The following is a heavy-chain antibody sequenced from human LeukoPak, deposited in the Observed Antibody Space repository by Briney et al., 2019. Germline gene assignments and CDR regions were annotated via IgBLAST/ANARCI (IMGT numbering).Heavy chain of an antibody. D-gene: IGHD2-2*01. J-gene: IGHJ4*02. V-gene: IGHV4-39*01. CDR2: IYYSGST. CDR1: GGSISSSSYS. Sequence: KPSETLSLTCTVSGGSISSSSYSWGWIRQPPGKGLEWIGSIYYSGSTYYNPSLKSRVTISVDTSKNQFSLKLSSVTAADTAVYYCARGSNSYPYCYDYWGQGILVTVSS. CDR3: ARGSNSYPYCYDY.